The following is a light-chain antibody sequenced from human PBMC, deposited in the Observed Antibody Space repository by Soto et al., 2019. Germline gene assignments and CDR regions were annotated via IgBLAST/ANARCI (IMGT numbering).Light chain of an antibody. CDR2: LGS. V-gene: IGKV2-28*01. CDR1: QSLLHTNGYYY. CDR3: AQGLATPFT. Sequence: DTVMTQFPLSLSVTPGEPASISCRSRQSLLHTNGYYYLDWYLQKPGQSPQLLIYLGSNRASGVPDRFSGSGSGTDFTLTISRVEAEDVGVYFCAQGLATPFTFGGGTKVDIK. J-gene: IGKJ4*01.